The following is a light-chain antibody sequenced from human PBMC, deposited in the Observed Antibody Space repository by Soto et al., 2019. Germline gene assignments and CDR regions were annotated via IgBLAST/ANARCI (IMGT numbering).Light chain of an antibody. Sequence: DIQLTQSPSFLSASVGDRVTITCRASQGISSSLAWFQQKPGKAPKLLIYAASTLQSRVPSRFSGSGSGTDFTLTINSLQPEDFATYYCQQVNTYPHTFGLGTKLEIK. CDR2: AAS. V-gene: IGKV1-9*01. CDR3: QQVNTYPHT. CDR1: QGISSS. J-gene: IGKJ2*01.